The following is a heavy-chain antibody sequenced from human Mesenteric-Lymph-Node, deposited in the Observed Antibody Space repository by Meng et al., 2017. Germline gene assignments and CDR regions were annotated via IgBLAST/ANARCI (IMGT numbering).Heavy chain of an antibody. Sequence: GGSLRLSCAASGFTFSSYAMHWVRQAPGKGLEWVARIKSKSDGGTIHYAAPVKGRFTISRDDSKNTLYLEMNSLRAEDTAVYYCARFRDYILYYFDYWGQGTLVTVSS. CDR2: IKSKSDGGTI. CDR1: GFTFSSYA. V-gene: IGHV3-15*01. CDR3: ARFRDYILYYFDY. J-gene: IGHJ4*02. D-gene: IGHD4-11*01.